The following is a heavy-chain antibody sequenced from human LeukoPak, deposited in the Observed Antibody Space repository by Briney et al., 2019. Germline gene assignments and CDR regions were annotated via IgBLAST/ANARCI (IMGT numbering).Heavy chain of an antibody. J-gene: IGHJ4*02. CDR2: ISYDGSNK. V-gene: IGHV3-30-3*01. D-gene: IGHD5-18*01. CDR1: GFTFSSYA. CDR3: ARDQDTWIQLWSPNFDY. Sequence: GGSLRLSCAASGFTFSSYAMHWVRQAPGKGLEWVAVISYDGSNKYYADSVKGRFTISRDNSKNTLYLQMNSLRAEDTAVYYCARDQDTWIQLWSPNFDYWGQGTLVTVSS.